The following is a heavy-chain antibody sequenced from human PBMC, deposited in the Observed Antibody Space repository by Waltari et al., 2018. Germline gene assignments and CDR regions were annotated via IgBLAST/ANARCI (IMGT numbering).Heavy chain of an antibody. CDR1: GFTFDDYA. D-gene: IGHD6-13*01. Sequence: EVQLVESGGGLVQPGRSLRLSCAASGFTFDDYAMHWVRQAPGKGLEWVSGISWNSGSIGYADSVKGRFTISRDNAKNSLYLQMNSLRAEDTALYYCAKTLPIAAAGGGFDYWGQGTLVTVSS. CDR3: AKTLPIAAAGGGFDY. V-gene: IGHV3-9*01. J-gene: IGHJ4*02. CDR2: ISWNSGSI.